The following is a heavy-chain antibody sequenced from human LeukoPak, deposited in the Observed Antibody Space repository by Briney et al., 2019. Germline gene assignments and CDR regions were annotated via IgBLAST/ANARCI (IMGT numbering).Heavy chain of an antibody. CDR2: ISSSGSTI. Sequence: GGSLRLSCAASGFTFSDYYMSWIRQAPGKGLEWVSYISSSGSTIYYADPVKGRFTISRDNAKNSLYLQMNSLRAEDTAVYYCPRGGSYYYGSGRDFDYWGQGTLVTVSS. V-gene: IGHV3-11*01. CDR1: GFTFSDYY. J-gene: IGHJ4*02. CDR3: PRGGSYYYGSGRDFDY. D-gene: IGHD3-10*01.